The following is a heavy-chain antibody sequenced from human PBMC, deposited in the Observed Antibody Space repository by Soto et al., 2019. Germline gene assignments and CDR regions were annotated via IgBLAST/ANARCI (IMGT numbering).Heavy chain of an antibody. CDR2: IKQDGSEK. CDR1: GFTFSSYW. V-gene: IGHV3-7*01. D-gene: IGHD3-16*02. Sequence: EVQLVESGGGLVQPGGSLRLSCAASGFTFSSYWMSWVRQAPGKGLEWVANIKQDGSEKYYVDSVKGRFTISRDNAKNSLYLQMDSLKAEDTAVYYCARSGTIHLGELSLYCYFYYMDVWGKGTTVTVSS. CDR3: ARSGTIHLGELSLYCYFYYMDV. J-gene: IGHJ6*03.